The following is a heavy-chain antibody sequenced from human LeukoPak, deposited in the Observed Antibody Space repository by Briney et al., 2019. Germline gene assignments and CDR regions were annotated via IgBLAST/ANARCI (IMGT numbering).Heavy chain of an antibody. V-gene: IGHV4-34*01. CDR3: ARVTKGYYDSSGYRDY. CDR1: GGSFSGYY. Sequence: SETLSLTCAVYGGSFSGYYWSWIRQAPGKGLEWIGEIYHSGSANYNPSLKSRVTISVDKSKNQFSLKLSSVTAADTAVYYCARVTKGYYDSSGYRDYWGQGTLVTVSS. CDR2: IYHSGSA. D-gene: IGHD3-22*01. J-gene: IGHJ4*02.